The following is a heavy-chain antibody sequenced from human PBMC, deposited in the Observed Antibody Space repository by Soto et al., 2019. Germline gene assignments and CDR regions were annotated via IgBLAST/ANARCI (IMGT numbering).Heavy chain of an antibody. CDR1: GGNFSSSA. Sequence: SVKVSWKASGGNFSSSAMRRVRQAPGQQSEWMGGIIPIFGTANYAQKFQGRVTITADESTSTAYMELSSLRSEDTAVYYCASGGYSYGPELYYYYYRMDVWGQGTTVTASS. J-gene: IGHJ6*02. D-gene: IGHD5-18*01. V-gene: IGHV1-69*13. CDR3: ASGGYSYGPELYYYYYRMDV. CDR2: IIPIFGTA.